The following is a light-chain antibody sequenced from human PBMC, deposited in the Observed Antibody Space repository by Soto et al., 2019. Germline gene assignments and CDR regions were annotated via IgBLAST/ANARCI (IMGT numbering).Light chain of an antibody. CDR2: DVS. CDR3: SSFTSSSTQV. Sequence: QSALTQPASVSGSPGQSITISCTGTSSDLGGYNYVSWYQQHPGKVPKLMIYDVSNRPSGVVNRFSGYKSGNTSSLTISGLQAEHEDDYYCSSFTSSSTQVFGTGTKLTVL. J-gene: IGLJ1*01. CDR1: SSDLGGYNY. V-gene: IGLV2-14*01.